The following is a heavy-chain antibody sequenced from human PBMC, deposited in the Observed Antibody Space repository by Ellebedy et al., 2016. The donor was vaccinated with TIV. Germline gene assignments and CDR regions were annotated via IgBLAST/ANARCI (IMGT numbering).Heavy chain of an antibody. CDR3: AKSRSTGWLHTPDY. J-gene: IGHJ4*02. Sequence: AASVKVSCKASGYTFSSYFMHWVRQAPGQGLERMGIINPSAGSTTYAQSLQGRFTMTRDTSTTTVNMELNSLRSEDTAVYYCAKSRSTGWLHTPDYWGQGTLVIVSS. CDR2: INPSAGST. D-gene: IGHD6-13*01. CDR1: GYTFSSYF. V-gene: IGHV1-46*04.